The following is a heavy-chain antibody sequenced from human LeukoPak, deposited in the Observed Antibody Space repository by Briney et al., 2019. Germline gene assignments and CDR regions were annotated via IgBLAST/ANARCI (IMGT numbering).Heavy chain of an antibody. V-gene: IGHV3-21*01. CDR1: GFTFSSYS. J-gene: IGHJ3*02. Sequence: GGSLRLSCAASGFTFSSYSMNWVRQAPGKGLEWVSSISSSSSYIYYADSVKGRFTISRDNAKNSLYLQMNSLRAEDTAVYYCGRDLSGSYPPGAFDIWGQGTMVTVSS. D-gene: IGHD1-26*01. CDR3: GRDLSGSYPPGAFDI. CDR2: ISSSSSYI.